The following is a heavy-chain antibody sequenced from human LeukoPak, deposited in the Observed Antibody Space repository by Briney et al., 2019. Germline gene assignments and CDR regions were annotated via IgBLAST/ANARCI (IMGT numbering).Heavy chain of an antibody. CDR2: ISSSSSTI. D-gene: IGHD3-10*01. J-gene: IGHJ3*02. CDR1: GLTFSSYS. Sequence: PGGSLRLSCAASGLTFSSYSMNWVGQAPGKGLEWVSYISSSSSTIYYADSVKGRFTISRDNSKNTLYLQMNSLRAEDTAVYYCARGGYYYGSGSRNDAFDIWGQGTMVTVSS. V-gene: IGHV3-48*01. CDR3: ARGGYYYGSGSRNDAFDI.